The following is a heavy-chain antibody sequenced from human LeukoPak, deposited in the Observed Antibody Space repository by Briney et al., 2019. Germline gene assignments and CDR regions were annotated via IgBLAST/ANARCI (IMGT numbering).Heavy chain of an antibody. Sequence: PGRSLRLSCGASGFMFKSYAMHWVRQAPGKGLEWVAVISHDGDKKYYTDSVKGRFTISRDNSNNTLYLEMSSLRKEDTAVYYCATFGSGTKSWFDPWGQGGLVTVSS. CDR2: ISHDGDKK. V-gene: IGHV3-30-3*01. D-gene: IGHD3-10*01. CDR3: ATFGSGTKSWFDP. CDR1: GFMFKSYA. J-gene: IGHJ5*02.